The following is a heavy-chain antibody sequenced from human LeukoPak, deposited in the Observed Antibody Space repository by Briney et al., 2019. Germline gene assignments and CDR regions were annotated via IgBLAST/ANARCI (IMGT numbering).Heavy chain of an antibody. CDR3: ARVLDRTTSGWYDY. J-gene: IGHJ4*02. V-gene: IGHV3-48*03. CDR2: ISSSGTI. CDR1: GFTFSSYE. Sequence: PGGSLRLSCAASGFTFSSYEMNWVRQAPGKGLEWVSYISSSGTIYYADSVKGRFTISRDNAKNSLYLQMNSLRAEDTAVYYCARVLDRTTSGWYDYWGQGTLVTVSS. D-gene: IGHD6-19*01.